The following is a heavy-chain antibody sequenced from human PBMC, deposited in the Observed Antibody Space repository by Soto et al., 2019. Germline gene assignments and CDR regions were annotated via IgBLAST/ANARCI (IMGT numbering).Heavy chain of an antibody. CDR3: ATDGSYAQHV. V-gene: IGHV3-74*01. D-gene: IGHD2-2*01. J-gene: IGHJ6*02. CDR1: GFTFSNTW. Sequence: RGSLRLSCSASGFTFSNTWMHWFRQAPGKGLVWVSHINSDGTTTTYADSVKGRFTISRDNAKNTVHLQMNSLRAEDTAVYYCATDGSYAQHVWGQGTTVTVSS. CDR2: INSDGTTT.